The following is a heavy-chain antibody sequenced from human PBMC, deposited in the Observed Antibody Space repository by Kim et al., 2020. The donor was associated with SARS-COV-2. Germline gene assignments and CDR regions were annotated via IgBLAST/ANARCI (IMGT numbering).Heavy chain of an antibody. CDR2: INPNSGVT. CDR1: GYTFIGYY. V-gene: IGHV1-2*04. CDR3: ARETTVTTGVGAFDI. D-gene: IGHD4-17*01. Sequence: ASVKVSCKASGYTFIGYYMHWGRQAPGQGLEWMGWINPNSGVTNYAQKFQGWVPMTRDTSISTAYMVLSRLRSDDTAVYSCARETTVTTGVGAFDIWGQGPRDTVPS. J-gene: IGHJ3*02.